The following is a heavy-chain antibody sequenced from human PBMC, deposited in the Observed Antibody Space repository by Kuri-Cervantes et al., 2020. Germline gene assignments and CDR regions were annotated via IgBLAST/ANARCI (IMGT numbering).Heavy chain of an antibody. V-gene: IGHV3-33*01. CDR1: GFTFSSYG. D-gene: IGHD1-26*01. Sequence: GGSLRLSCAASGFTFSSYGMHWVRQAPGKGLEWVAVIWYDGNHKYSADSVKGRFAISRDNSKNRLYLQMNSLRAEDTAVYYCARDQNSGSYYRSLGYWGQGTLVTVSS. CDR3: ARDQNSGSYYRSLGY. CDR2: IWYDGNHK. J-gene: IGHJ4*02.